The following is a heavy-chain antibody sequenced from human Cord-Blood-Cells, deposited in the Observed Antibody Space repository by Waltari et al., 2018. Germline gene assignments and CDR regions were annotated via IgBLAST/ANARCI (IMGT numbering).Heavy chain of an antibody. J-gene: IGHJ4*02. CDR2: IYHSGST. V-gene: IGHV4-38-2*02. CDR1: GYSISSGYY. CDR3: ARDPSDLYYFDY. D-gene: IGHD1-26*01. Sequence: QVQLQESGPGLAKPSETLSLTCAVSGYSISSGYYWGWIRQPPGKGLEWIGSIYHSGSTYYNPSLKSRVTISVDTSKNQFSLKLSSVTAADTAVYYCARDPSDLYYFDYWGQGTLVTVSS.